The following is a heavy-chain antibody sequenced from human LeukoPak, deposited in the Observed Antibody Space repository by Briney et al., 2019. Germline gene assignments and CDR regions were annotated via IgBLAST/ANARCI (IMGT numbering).Heavy chain of an antibody. V-gene: IGHV3-48*02. J-gene: IGHJ4*02. CDR2: ISSSSTI. D-gene: IGHD3-10*01. Sequence: PGGSLRLSCAASGFTFSSYSMNWVRQAPGKGLEWVSYISSSSTIYYADSVKGRFTISRDNAKNSLYLQMNSLRDEDTAVYYRAREVWFGELGPYFDYWGQGTLVTVSS. CDR3: AREVWFGELGPYFDY. CDR1: GFTFSSYS.